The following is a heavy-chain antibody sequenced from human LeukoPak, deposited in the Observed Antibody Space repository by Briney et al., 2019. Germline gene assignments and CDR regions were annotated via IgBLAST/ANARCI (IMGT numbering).Heavy chain of an antibody. CDR1: GYRFNAYW. V-gene: IGHV5-51*04. CDR2: IYPDDSDT. J-gene: IGHJ3*01. D-gene: IGHD3-22*01. Sequence: ESPKISCKGSGYRFNAYWIAWVRQMPGKGLEWMGIIYPDDSDTRYSPSFQGQVTISAAHPVRTAYLQWSSLKASDTAMYYCARPNITSYYDSRGYDAFDVWGQGTMGTVSS. CDR3: ARPNITSYYDSRGYDAFDV.